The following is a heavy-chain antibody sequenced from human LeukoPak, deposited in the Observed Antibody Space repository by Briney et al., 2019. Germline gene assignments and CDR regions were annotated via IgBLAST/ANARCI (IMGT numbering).Heavy chain of an antibody. Sequence: GESLKISCQGSEYDFANYWIAWVRQMPGKGLEWMGIIYPGDSDTRYSPSFQGHVTISADKSISTAYLQWSSLKASDTAMYYCARRALNWFDPWGQGTLVTVSS. J-gene: IGHJ5*02. CDR2: IYPGDSDT. CDR1: EYDFANYW. V-gene: IGHV5-51*01. CDR3: ARRALNWFDP.